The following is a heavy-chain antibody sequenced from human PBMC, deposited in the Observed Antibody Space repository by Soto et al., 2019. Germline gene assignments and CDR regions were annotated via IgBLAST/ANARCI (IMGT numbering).Heavy chain of an antibody. CDR1: GFTFDDYA. J-gene: IGHJ4*02. V-gene: IGHV3-9*01. CDR3: AKDRGSSWYYFDY. CDR2: ISWNSGSI. Sequence: EVQLVESGGGLVQPGRSLRLSYAASGFTFDDYAMHWVRQAPGKGLEWVSGISWNSGSIGYADSVKGRFTISRDNAKNSLYLQMNSLRAEDTALYYCAKDRGSSWYYFDYWGQGTLVTVSS. D-gene: IGHD6-13*01.